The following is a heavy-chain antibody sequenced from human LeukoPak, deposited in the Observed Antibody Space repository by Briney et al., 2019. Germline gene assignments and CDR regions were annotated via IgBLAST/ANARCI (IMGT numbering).Heavy chain of an antibody. CDR1: GFTFDDYA. CDR3: AKDREGDSSSFDY. CDR2: ISWNSGSI. V-gene: IGHV3-9*01. J-gene: IGHJ4*02. Sequence: GGSLRLSCAASGFTFDDYAMHWVRQAPGKGLEWVSGISWNSGSIGYADSVKGRFTISRDNAKNSLYLQVNSLRAEDTALYYCAKDREGDSSSFDYWGQGTLVTVSS. D-gene: IGHD6-13*01.